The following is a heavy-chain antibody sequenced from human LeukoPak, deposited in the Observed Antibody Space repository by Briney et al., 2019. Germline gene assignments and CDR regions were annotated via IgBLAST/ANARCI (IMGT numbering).Heavy chain of an antibody. Sequence: PSETLSLTCAVYGGSFSGYYWSWIRQPPGKGLEWIGEINHSGSTNYNPSLKSRVTISVDTSKNQFSLKLSSVTAADTAVYYCARGRNTMARGAIGGETRYYYSYYMDVWGKGTTVTVSS. V-gene: IGHV4-34*01. J-gene: IGHJ6*03. CDR2: INHSGST. D-gene: IGHD3-10*01. CDR1: GGSFSGYY. CDR3: ARGRNTMARGAIGGETRYYYSYYMDV.